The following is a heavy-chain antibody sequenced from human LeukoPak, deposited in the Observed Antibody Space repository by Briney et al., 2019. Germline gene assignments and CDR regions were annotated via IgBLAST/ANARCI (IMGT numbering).Heavy chain of an antibody. J-gene: IGHJ4*02. D-gene: IGHD6-13*01. V-gene: IGHV3-30*02. CDR3: ARDQGKQLADY. CDR1: GFTFSTYG. CDR2: IWSDGSNK. Sequence: GGSLRLSCAASGFTFSTYGMHWVRQAPGKGLEWVAFIWSDGSNKYYADSVKGRFTISRDNSKNTLYLQMNSLRAEDTAVYYCARDQGKQLADYWGQGTLVTVSS.